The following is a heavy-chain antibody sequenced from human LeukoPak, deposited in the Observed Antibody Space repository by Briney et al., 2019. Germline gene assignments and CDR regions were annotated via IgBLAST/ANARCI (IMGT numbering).Heavy chain of an antibody. CDR3: AREGWDLNALDI. D-gene: IGHD1-26*01. Sequence: GSLRLSCAASGFSFNNYAMYWVRQAPGKGLEWVALISYDGGDKYYAESMKGRITISRDNAKNSLYLQMDSLRADDTAVYYCAREGWDLNALDIWGQGTMVTVSP. V-gene: IGHV3-30*03. J-gene: IGHJ3*02. CDR2: ISYDGGDK. CDR1: GFSFNNYA.